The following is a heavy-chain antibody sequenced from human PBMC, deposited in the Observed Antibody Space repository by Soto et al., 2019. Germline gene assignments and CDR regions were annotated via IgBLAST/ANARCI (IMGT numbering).Heavy chain of an antibody. J-gene: IGHJ4*02. CDR1: GFTFSSYA. Sequence: VGSVRLSCAASGFTFSSYAMHWVRQAPGKGLEWVAVISYDGSNKYYADSVKGRFTISRDNSKNTLYLQRNSLRAEDTAVYYCASSDRVAGWDYFYYWGQGTLVTVSS. CDR2: ISYDGSNK. D-gene: IGHD6-19*01. CDR3: ASSDRVAGWDYFYY. V-gene: IGHV3-30-3*01.